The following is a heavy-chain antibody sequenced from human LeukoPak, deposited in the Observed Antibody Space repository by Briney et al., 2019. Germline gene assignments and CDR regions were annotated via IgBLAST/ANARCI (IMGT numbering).Heavy chain of an antibody. V-gene: IGHV3-7*01. D-gene: IGHD2-2*01. CDR2: IKQDGSEK. J-gene: IGHJ4*02. CDR1: GFTFNSYW. CDR3: ARGYGAHIVVVPGYFDY. Sequence: TGGSLRLSCAASGFTFNSYWMSWVRQAPGKGLEWVANIKQDGSEKYYVDSVKGRFTISRDNAKNSLYLQMNSLRAEDTAVYYCARGYGAHIVVVPGYFDYWGQGTLVTVSS.